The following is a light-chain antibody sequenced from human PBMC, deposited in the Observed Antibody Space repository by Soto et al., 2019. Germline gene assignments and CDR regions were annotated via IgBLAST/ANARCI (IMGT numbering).Light chain of an antibody. V-gene: IGKV3-11*01. J-gene: IGKJ1*01. CDR2: DAS. Sequence: EIVLTQSPATLSLSPGERATLSCRTSQSVNIYLAWYKQKTGQAPRLLIYDASNKTTGIPARFSGSGSGTDFTLTITILEPADFAVYYCQQRVNWPLTFGQGTKVDIK. CDR3: QQRVNWPLT. CDR1: QSVNIY.